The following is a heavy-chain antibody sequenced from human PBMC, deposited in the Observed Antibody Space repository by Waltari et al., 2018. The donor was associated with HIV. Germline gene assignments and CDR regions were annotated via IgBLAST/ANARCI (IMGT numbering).Heavy chain of an antibody. Sequence: QVQLVQSGSELKKPGASVKISCRASGYKFNNYTMNWVRQAPGKGPEWMGGITTNTGNPTYAQGFTGRFVFSLDTSVSTAYLQINSLKAEDTAVYYCAKLGMKNWFDPWGQGTLVTVSS. CDR3: AKLGMKNWFDP. V-gene: IGHV7-4-1*02. J-gene: IGHJ5*02. CDR2: ITTNTGNP. CDR1: GYKFNNYT. D-gene: IGHD3-3*02.